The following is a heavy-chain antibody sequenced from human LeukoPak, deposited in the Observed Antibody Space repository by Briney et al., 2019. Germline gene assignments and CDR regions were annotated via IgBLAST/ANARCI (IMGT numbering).Heavy chain of an antibody. J-gene: IGHJ4*02. Sequence: KPGGSLRLSCAASGFTFSSYSMNWVRQAPGKGLEWVSFISGSSSYIYYADSVKGRFTISRDNAKNSLYLHMSSLRADDTAVYYCARAPYYVWGSFYFDYWGQGTLVTVSS. D-gene: IGHD3-16*01. CDR1: GFTFSSYS. CDR2: ISGSSSYI. CDR3: ARAPYYVWGSFYFDY. V-gene: IGHV3-21*01.